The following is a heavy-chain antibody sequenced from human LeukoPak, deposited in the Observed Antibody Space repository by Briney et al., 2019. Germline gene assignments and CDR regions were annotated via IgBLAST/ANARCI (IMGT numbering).Heavy chain of an antibody. V-gene: IGHV4-59*01. CDR3: ARSRSHDFWSGYLFDP. J-gene: IGHJ5*02. CDR1: GYSISSYY. Sequence: SETLSLTCAVSGYSISSYYWSWIRQPPGKGLEWIGYIYYSGSTNYNPSLKSRVTISVDTSKNQFSLKLSSVTAADTAVYYCARSRSHDFWSGYLFDPWGQGTLVTVSS. D-gene: IGHD3-3*01. CDR2: IYYSGST.